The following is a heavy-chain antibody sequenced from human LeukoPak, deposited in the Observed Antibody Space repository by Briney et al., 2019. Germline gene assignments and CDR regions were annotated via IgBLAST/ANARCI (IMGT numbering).Heavy chain of an antibody. CDR1: GFTFSSYS. V-gene: IGHV3-48*01. D-gene: IGHD2-21*02. J-gene: IGHJ6*02. CDR3: AKDALAYCGADCYALLGMNV. CDR2: ISSSSSTI. Sequence: GGSLRLSCAASGFTFSSYSMNWVRQAPGKGLEWVSYISSSSSTIYYADSVKGRFTISRDNAKNSLYLQMNSLRAEDTAVFYCAKDALAYCGADCYALLGMNVWGQGTTVTVSS.